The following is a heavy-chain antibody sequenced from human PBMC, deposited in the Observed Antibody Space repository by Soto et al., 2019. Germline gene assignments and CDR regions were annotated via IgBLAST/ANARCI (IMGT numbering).Heavy chain of an antibody. J-gene: IGHJ6*03. CDR1: GGSISSYY. V-gene: IGHV4-59*01. CDR2: IYYSGST. Sequence: SETLSLTCTVSGGSISSYYWSWIRQPPGKGLEWIGYIYYSGSTNYNPSLKSRVTISVDTSKNQFSLKLSSVTAVDTAVYYCARGKVETDQVGATRPGYYMDVWGKGTTVTVSS. CDR3: ARGKVETDQVGATRPGYYMDV. D-gene: IGHD1-26*01.